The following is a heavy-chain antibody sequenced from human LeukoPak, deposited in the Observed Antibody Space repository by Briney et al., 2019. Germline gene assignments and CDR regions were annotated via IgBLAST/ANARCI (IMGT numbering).Heavy chain of an antibody. V-gene: IGHV4-39*01. D-gene: IGHD2-21*02. CDR2: IYYSGST. J-gene: IGHJ4*02. CDR1: GGSISSSSYY. CDR3: ARHLVTAIPY. Sequence: SETLSLTCTVSGGSISSSSYYWGWIRQPPGKGLEWIGSIYYSGSTYYNPFLKSRVTISVDTSKNQFSLKLSSVTAADTAVYYCARHLVTAIPYWGQGTLVTVSS.